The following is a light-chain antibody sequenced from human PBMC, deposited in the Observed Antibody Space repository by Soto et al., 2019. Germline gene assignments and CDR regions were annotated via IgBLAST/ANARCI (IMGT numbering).Light chain of an antibody. V-gene: IGLV2-14*01. J-gene: IGLJ2*01. Sequence: QSALTQPASVSGSPGQSITISCTGTSSDVGGSDYVSWYQQHPGKAPKLMIYDVSNRPSGVSNRFSGSKSANTASLTISGLQAEDEADYYCSSYTSSNTLVFGGGTKLTVL. CDR2: DVS. CDR1: SSDVGGSDY. CDR3: SSYTSSNTLV.